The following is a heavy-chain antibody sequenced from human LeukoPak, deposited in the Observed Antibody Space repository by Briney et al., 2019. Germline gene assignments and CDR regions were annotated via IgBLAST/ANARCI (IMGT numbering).Heavy chain of an antibody. CDR1: GGSISSYY. CDR3: ARLKQAVVPAIGPTMDV. CDR2: INHSGST. V-gene: IGHV4-34*01. J-gene: IGHJ6*02. Sequence: PSETLSLTCTVSGGSISSYYWSWIRQPPGKGLEWIGEINHSGSTNYNPSLKSRVTISVDTSKNQFSLKLSSVTAADTAVYYCARLKQAVVPAIGPTMDVWGQGTTVTVSS. D-gene: IGHD2-2*01.